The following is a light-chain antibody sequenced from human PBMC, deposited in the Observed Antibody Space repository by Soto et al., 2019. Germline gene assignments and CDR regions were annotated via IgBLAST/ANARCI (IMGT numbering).Light chain of an antibody. V-gene: IGLV2-14*03. Sequence: QSALTQPASVSGSPGQSITISCTGTSSDVGPYNYVSWYQQHPGKAPKLMIYDVSDRPSGVSARFSGSKSGYTASLTISGLQAEDEADYYCASYSTSATYVFGTGTEVTVL. CDR3: ASYSTSATYV. CDR2: DVS. J-gene: IGLJ1*01. CDR1: SSDVGPYNY.